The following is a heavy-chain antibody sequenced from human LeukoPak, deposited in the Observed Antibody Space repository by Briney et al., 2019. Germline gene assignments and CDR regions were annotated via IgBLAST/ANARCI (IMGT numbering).Heavy chain of an antibody. CDR2: IYPGDSDT. CDR1: GYSFTSYW. V-gene: IGHV5-51*01. Sequence: GESLKISCKGSGYSFTSYWIGWVRQMPGKGLEWMGIIYPGDSDTRYSPSFQGQVTISADKSISTAYLQWSSLKASDTAMYYCARVLRDGYNPPGPFDYWGQGTLVTVSS. CDR3: ARVLRDGYNPPGPFDY. J-gene: IGHJ4*02. D-gene: IGHD5-24*01.